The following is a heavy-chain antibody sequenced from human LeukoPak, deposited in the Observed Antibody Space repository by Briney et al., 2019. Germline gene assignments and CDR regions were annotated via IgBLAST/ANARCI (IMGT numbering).Heavy chain of an antibody. CDR1: GFTFSSYG. D-gene: IGHD3-9*01. CDR3: AKVTPYYDILTGPFDY. Sequence: GGSLRLSCAVSGFTFSSYGTRWVRQAPGKGVEWVSAISGSGGSTYYADSVKGRFTISRDNSKNTLYLQMNSLRAEDTAVYYCAKVTPYYDILTGPFDYWGQGILVTVSS. J-gene: IGHJ4*02. CDR2: ISGSGGST. V-gene: IGHV3-23*01.